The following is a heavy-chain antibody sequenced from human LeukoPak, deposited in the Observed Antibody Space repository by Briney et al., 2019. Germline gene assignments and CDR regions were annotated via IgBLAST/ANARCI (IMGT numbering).Heavy chain of an antibody. V-gene: IGHV3-23*01. D-gene: IGHD1-26*01. J-gene: IGHJ4*02. CDR3: ARGSARYSGSYGFDY. CDR1: GFTFSSYA. CDR2: ISGSGDNT. Sequence: GGSLRLSCAASGFTFSSYAMSWVRQAPGKGLEWVSAISGSGDNTFYAESVKGRFTISRDNSKNTLYLQMNSLRAEDTAIYYCARGSARYSGSYGFDYWGQGTLVTVSS.